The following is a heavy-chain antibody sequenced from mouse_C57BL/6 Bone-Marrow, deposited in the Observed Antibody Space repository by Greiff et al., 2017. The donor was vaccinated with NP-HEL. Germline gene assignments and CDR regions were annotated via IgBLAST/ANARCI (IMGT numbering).Heavy chain of an antibody. CDR3: AREQDGDCGYFDY. J-gene: IGHJ2*01. CDR1: GFPFSSYG. D-gene: IGHD2-13*01. V-gene: IGHV5-6*01. Sequence: EVNVVESGGDLVKPGGSLKLSCAASGFPFSSYGMSWVRQTPDKRLEWVATISRGGRYPYYPDSVKGGFTISRDNANNTLYLQMSSLNSEDTAMYYCAREQDGDCGYFDYWGQGTTLTVSS. CDR2: ISRGGRYP.